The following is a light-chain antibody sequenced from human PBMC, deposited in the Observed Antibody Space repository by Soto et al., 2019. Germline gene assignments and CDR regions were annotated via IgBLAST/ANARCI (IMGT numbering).Light chain of an antibody. CDR2: GAS. Sequence: EIVMTQSPATLSMSPGERATLSCRASQSVGTNLAWFQQKPGQPPRLLMYGASTGASGIPVRFSGSGSGIDFTLTISSLQSEDFAIYYCQQYNTWTWTFGQGTKVEVK. CDR1: QSVGTN. V-gene: IGKV3-15*01. CDR3: QQYNTWTWT. J-gene: IGKJ1*01.